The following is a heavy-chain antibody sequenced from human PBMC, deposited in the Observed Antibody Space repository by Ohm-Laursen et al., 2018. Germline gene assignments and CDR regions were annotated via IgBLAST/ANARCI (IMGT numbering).Heavy chain of an antibody. CDR2: INPGGNTM. Sequence: SLRLSCSASGFIFSDYYMSWMRQAPGKGLEWVSYINPGGNTMFYADSVRGRFTISRDNTKNSLYLQMNSLRADDTAVYYCARGNSGRAYDYWGQGTLVTVSS. V-gene: IGHV3-11*01. CDR3: ARGNSGRAYDY. J-gene: IGHJ4*02. D-gene: IGHD6-19*01. CDR1: GFIFSDYY.